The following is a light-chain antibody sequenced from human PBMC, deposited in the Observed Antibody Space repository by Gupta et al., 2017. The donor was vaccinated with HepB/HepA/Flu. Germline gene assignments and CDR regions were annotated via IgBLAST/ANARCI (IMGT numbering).Light chain of an antibody. V-gene: IGKV1-5*03. CDR3: QQYNSYFT. CDR2: RAS. J-gene: IGKJ3*01. CDR1: QSISTW. Sequence: DIQMTQSPSTLSASVGDRVISTCRNSQSISTWLAWYQQKPGKAPTLMIYRASTGESGVPSRFSGSGSVKEFTLTSISRQNDDFANYYGQQYNSYFTFGHGTNVDIK.